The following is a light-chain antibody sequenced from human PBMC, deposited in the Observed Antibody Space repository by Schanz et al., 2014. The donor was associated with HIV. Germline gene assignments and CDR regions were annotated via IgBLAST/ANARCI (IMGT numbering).Light chain of an antibody. Sequence: QSALTQPASVSGSPGQSITISCSGTSSDVRGYNLVSWYQQHPGKAPKLMIYEVTKRPSGVSNRFSGSKSGNTASLTISGLQAEDEADYYCSSKRSGDTTPFVFGSGTKLTVL. J-gene: IGLJ1*01. CDR2: EVT. V-gene: IGLV2-14*02. CDR1: SSDVRGYNL. CDR3: SSKRSGDTTPFV.